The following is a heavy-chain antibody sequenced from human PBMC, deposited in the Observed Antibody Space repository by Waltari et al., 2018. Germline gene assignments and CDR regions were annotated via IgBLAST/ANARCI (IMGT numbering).Heavy chain of an antibody. CDR1: GYTFTGYY. J-gene: IGHJ3*02. V-gene: IGHV1-2*06. CDR2: INPNSGGT. Sequence: QVQLVQSGAEVKKPGASVKVSCKASGYTFTGYYMHWVRQAPGQGLEWMGRINPNSGGTNYAQKFQGRVTMTRDTSISTAYRELSRLRSDDTAVYYCARGYCSGGSCRAHAFDIWGQGTMVTVSS. CDR3: ARGYCSGGSCRAHAFDI. D-gene: IGHD2-15*01.